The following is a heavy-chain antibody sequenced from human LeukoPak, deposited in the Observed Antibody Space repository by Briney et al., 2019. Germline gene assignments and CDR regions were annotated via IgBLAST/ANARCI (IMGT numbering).Heavy chain of an antibody. J-gene: IGHJ4*02. CDR3: TLTTLAVVYYFDY. CDR2: ISSDGHNK. Sequence: GRSLRLSCSASGFPFSDYAMHWVRQAPGKGLEWVAVISSDGHNKYYAESVRGRFTISRDSSANTLSPYMHSLTGADTSVYFCTLTTLAVVYYFDYWGQGTLVTVSS. D-gene: IGHD1/OR15-1a*01. CDR1: GFPFSDYA. V-gene: IGHV3-30*04.